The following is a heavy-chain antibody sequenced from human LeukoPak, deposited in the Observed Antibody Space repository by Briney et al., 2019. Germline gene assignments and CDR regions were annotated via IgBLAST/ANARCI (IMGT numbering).Heavy chain of an antibody. CDR3: ARDLSSSSSMDV. J-gene: IGHJ6*04. V-gene: IGHV4-59*01. CDR2: IYYSGTT. CDR1: GGSISGDY. D-gene: IGHD6-6*01. Sequence: SETLSLTCTASGGSISGDYWSWIRQPPGKGLEWIGYIYYSGTTNYNPSLKSRVTISVDTSKNQFSLNLSSVTAADTAVYYCARDLSSSSSMDVWGKGTTVTVSS.